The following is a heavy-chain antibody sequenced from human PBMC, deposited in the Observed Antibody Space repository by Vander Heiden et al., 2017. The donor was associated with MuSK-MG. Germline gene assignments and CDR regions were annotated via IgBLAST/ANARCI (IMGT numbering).Heavy chain of an antibody. J-gene: IGHJ3*02. CDR3: ARVGAGGWYDRSRDGFDI. V-gene: IGHV3-7*01. CDR2: IKEDGSEK. D-gene: IGHD6-19*01. Sequence: EVQLVESGGGLVQSGGSLRLSCAASGISFSSYWMSWVRQAPGKGLEWVANIKEDGSEKYYVDSVKGRVTISRDNAKNAVYRQMNSLRAEDTAVYYCARVGAGGWYDRSRDGFDIWGQGTMVTVSS. CDR1: GISFSSYW.